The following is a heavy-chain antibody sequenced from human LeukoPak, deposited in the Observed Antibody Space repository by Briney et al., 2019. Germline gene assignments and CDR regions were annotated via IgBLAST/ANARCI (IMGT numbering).Heavy chain of an antibody. Sequence: GGSLRLSCAASGFTFDDYTMHWVRQAPGKGLEWVSLISWDGGSTYYADSVKGRFTISRDNSKNTLYLQMNSLRAEDTAVYYCARDGDYYDSSGYYYGDYWGQGTLVTVSS. V-gene: IGHV3-43*01. CDR3: ARDGDYYDSSGYYYGDY. D-gene: IGHD3-22*01. CDR1: GFTFDDYT. J-gene: IGHJ4*02. CDR2: ISWDGGST.